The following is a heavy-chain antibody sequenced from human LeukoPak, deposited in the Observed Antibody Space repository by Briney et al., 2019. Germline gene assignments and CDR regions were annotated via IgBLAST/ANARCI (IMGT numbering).Heavy chain of an antibody. CDR2: IYYSGTT. V-gene: IGHV4-39*01. J-gene: IGHJ4*02. CDR3: ARQLWGYYFDY. Sequence: SSETLSLTCAVYGGSFSSSSYYWGWIRQPPGKGLEWIGSIYYSGTTYNNPSLQSRVTMSADTSKNQFSLKLRFVTAADTAVYYCARQLWGYYFDYWGQGTLVTVSS. CDR1: GGSFSSSSYY. D-gene: IGHD3-10*01.